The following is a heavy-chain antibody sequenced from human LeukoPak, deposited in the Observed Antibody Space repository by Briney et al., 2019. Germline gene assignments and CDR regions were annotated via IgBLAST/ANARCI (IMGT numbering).Heavy chain of an antibody. CDR3: ARGEPEYYDILTGYPLDY. Sequence: SETLSLTCAVYGGSFSGYYWSWNRHPPGKGLEWIGEINPRGSTTYNPSLKSRVTISVDTSKNQFSLKLSSVTAADTAVYYCARGEPEYYDILTGYPLDYWGQGTLVTVSS. D-gene: IGHD3-9*01. CDR2: INPRGST. V-gene: IGHV4-34*01. CDR1: GGSFSGYY. J-gene: IGHJ4*02.